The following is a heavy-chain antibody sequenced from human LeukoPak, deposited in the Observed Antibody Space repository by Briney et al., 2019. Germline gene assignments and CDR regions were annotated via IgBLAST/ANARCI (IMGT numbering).Heavy chain of an antibody. CDR3: ARWTAEGYYFDY. J-gene: IGHJ4*02. CDR1: GGSLSSYY. D-gene: IGHD2-15*01. Sequence: SETLSLTCTVSGGSLSSYYWSWIRQPPGKGLEWIGYIYYSGSTNYNPSLKSRVTISVDTSKNQFSLKLSSVTAADTAVYYCARWTAEGYYFDYWGQGTLVTVSS. CDR2: IYYSGST. V-gene: IGHV4-59*01.